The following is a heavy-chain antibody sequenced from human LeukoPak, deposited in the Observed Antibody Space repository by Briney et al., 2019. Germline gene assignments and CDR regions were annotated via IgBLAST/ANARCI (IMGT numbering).Heavy chain of an antibody. J-gene: IGHJ6*02. CDR2: ISYDGSNK. CDR1: GFTFSSYA. CDR3: ARASGMDV. V-gene: IGHV3-30-3*01. Sequence: GGSLRLSCAASGFTFSSYAMHWVRQAPGKGLEWVAVISYDGSNKYYADSVKGRFTISRDNAKDTLYLQMNSLRVEDTAVYYCARASGMDVWGQGTTVTVSS.